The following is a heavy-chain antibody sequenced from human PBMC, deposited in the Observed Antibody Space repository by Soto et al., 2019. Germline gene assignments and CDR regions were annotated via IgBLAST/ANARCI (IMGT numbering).Heavy chain of an antibody. CDR1: GGTFSSYA. D-gene: IGHD2-2*01. V-gene: IGHV1-69*01. CDR3: ARAAHCRSTSCSSWFDP. CDR2: IIPIFGTA. J-gene: IGHJ5*02. Sequence: QVQLVQSGAEVKKPGSSVKVSCKASGGTFSSYAISWVRQAPGQGLEWMGGIIPIFGTANYAQKFQGRVTITAVESKSTAYMALSSLRSEDTAVYYCARAAHCRSTSCSSWFDPWGQGNLVTVSS.